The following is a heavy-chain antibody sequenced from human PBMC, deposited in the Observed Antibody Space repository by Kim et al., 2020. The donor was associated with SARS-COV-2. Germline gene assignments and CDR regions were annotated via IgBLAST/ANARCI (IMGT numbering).Heavy chain of an antibody. CDR2: ISGSGGST. Sequence: GGSLRLSCEASGFTFSSYAMSWVRQAPGKGLEWVSAISGSGGSTYYADSVKGRFTISRDNSKNTLYLQMNSLRAEDTAVYYCAKGCSGWLGYYGMDVWGQGTTVTVSS. V-gene: IGHV3-23*01. CDR1: GFTFSSYA. D-gene: IGHD6-19*01. CDR3: AKGCSGWLGYYGMDV. J-gene: IGHJ6*02.